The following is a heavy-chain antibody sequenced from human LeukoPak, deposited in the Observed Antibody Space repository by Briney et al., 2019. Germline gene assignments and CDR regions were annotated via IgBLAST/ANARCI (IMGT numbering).Heavy chain of an antibody. J-gene: IGHJ6*02. D-gene: IGHD6-25*01. V-gene: IGHV3-23*01. CDR2: ISGSGGST. Sequence: GGSLRLSCAASGFTFSSYAMSWVRQAPGTGLEGVSVISGSGGSTHYADSVKGRFTISRDNSKNTLYLQMNSLRAEDTAVYYCAKGGGHYYYYGMDVWGQGTTVTVSS. CDR3: AKGGGHYYYYGMDV. CDR1: GFTFSSYA.